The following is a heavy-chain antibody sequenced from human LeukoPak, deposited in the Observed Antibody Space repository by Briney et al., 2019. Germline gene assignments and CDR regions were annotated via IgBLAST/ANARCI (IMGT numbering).Heavy chain of an antibody. CDR2: IYHSGST. V-gene: IGHV4-4*02. J-gene: IGHJ6*03. D-gene: IGHD3-22*01. CDR3: ARVRPNYYDSSGYYPLVYYYYYMDV. CDR1: GGSISSSNW. Sequence: PSGTLSLTCAVSGGSISSSNWWSWVRQPPGKGLEWFGEIYHSGSTNNNPSLKSRVTISVDKSKNQFSLKVSSVTAADTAVYYCARVRPNYYDSSGYYPLVYYYYYMDVWGKGTTVTISS.